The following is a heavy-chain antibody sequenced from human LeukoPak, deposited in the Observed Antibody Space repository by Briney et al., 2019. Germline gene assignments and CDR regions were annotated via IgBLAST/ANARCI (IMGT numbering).Heavy chain of an antibody. CDR1: GDPISSGLYY. Sequence: SETLSLTCSVSGDPISSGLYYCSLIRQLPGKGLEWIGFIYYSGSTYYNPSLKSRVTISVDTSKNQFSLKLSSVTAADTAVYYCATIAAAGPLFRYFDLWGRGTLVAVSS. V-gene: IGHV4-31*03. CDR3: ATIAAAGPLFRYFDL. CDR2: IYYSGST. J-gene: IGHJ2*01. D-gene: IGHD6-13*01.